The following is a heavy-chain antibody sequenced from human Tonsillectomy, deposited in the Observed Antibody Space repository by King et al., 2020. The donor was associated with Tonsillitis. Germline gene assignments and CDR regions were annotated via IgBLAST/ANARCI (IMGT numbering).Heavy chain of an antibody. CDR2: INTGNGTT. Sequence: GQLVQSGSEVKRTGASVTVSCKTSGYTFTSYPLHWVRQAPGQGLEWVGWINTGNGTTRYSPKLQGRIIITRDTSARTAFMQLTNLGFADTAVYYCATSAFDFWGQGSLITV. J-gene: IGHJ4*02. CDR3: ATSAFDF. V-gene: IGHV1-3*04. CDR1: GYTFTSYP.